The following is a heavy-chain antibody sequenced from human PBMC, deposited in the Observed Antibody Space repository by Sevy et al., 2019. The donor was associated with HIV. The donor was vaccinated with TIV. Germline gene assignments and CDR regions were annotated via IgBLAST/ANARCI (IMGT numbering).Heavy chain of an antibody. CDR2: ISSDGVST. D-gene: IGHD3-3*01. CDR1: GFSFSNSA. Sequence: GGSLRLSCSGSGFSFSNSAMNWVRQTPGKGLKYVSAISSDGVSTYYTDSVRGRFTISRDNSKNTLYLQMSSLRVEDTTVYYCVKDPDSNFWMGDYGMDVWGQGTTVTVSS. CDR3: VKDPDSNFWMGDYGMDV. J-gene: IGHJ6*02. V-gene: IGHV3-64D*06.